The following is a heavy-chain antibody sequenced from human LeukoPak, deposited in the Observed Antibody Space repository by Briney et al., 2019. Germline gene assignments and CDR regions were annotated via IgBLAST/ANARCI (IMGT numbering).Heavy chain of an antibody. CDR3: ARAGFEY. CDR1: GFTFSSYW. Sequence: GGSLRLSCAGSGFTFSSYWMHCVRQAPGKGLMWVSRVNPDGSSTNYADSVKGRFTISRDNAKNTLYLQMNSLRAEDTAVYYCARAGFEYWGQGTLVTVSS. CDR2: VNPDGSST. V-gene: IGHV3-74*01. J-gene: IGHJ4*02.